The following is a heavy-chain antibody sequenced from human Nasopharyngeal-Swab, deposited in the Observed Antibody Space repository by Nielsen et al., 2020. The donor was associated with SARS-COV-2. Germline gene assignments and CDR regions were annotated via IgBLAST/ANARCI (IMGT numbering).Heavy chain of an antibody. J-gene: IGHJ4*02. D-gene: IGHD5-12*01. Sequence: GESLKISCAASGFTFSSYAMHWVRQAPGKGLEWVAVISYDGSNKYYADSVKGRFTISRDNAKNSLYLQMNSLRAEDTAVYYCARDEGGYSGYDYPYYFDYWGQGTLVTVSS. CDR1: GFTFSSYA. V-gene: IGHV3-30*04. CDR3: ARDEGGYSGYDYPYYFDY. CDR2: ISYDGSNK.